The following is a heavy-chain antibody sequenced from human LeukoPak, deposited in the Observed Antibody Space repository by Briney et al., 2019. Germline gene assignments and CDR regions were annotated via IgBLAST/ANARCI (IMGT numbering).Heavy chain of an antibody. D-gene: IGHD3-10*01. J-gene: IGHJ4*02. CDR2: IYYSGST. Sequence: SETLSLTCTVSGGSISSYYWSWIRQPPGKGLEWSGYIYYSGSTDYNPSLKSRVTISVDTSKNRFSLKLSSVTAADTAVYYCARRVSGSLYYFDYWGQGTLVTVSS. V-gene: IGHV4-59*08. CDR3: ARRVSGSLYYFDY. CDR1: GGSISSYY.